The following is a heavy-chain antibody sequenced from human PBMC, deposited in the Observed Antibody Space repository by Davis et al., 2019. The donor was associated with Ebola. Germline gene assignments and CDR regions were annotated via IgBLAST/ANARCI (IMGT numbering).Heavy chain of an antibody. CDR1: GYSFTRFA. Sequence: ASVKVSCKASGYSFTRFAMHWVRQAPGQRLEWMGWINAGNGNTKYSQKFQGRVTITRDTSASTAYMELSSLRSEDTAVYYCASSMVRGVIIDFDYWGQGTLVTVSS. CDR2: INAGNGNT. V-gene: IGHV1-3*01. J-gene: IGHJ4*02. D-gene: IGHD3-10*01. CDR3: ASSMVRGVIIDFDY.